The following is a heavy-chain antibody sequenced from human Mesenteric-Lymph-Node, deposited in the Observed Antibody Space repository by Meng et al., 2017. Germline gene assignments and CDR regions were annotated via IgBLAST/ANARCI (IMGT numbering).Heavy chain of an antibody. V-gene: IGHV3-7*01. D-gene: IGHD5-24*01. CDR3: ARDDGYRTVDY. Sequence: GGSLRLSCAASGFTFSSYEMNWVRQAAGRGLEWVANIKPDGSEEYYVDSVEGRFTVSRDNAKNSLFLQINSLRAEDTAVYYCARDDGYRTVDYWGQGTLVTSPQ. CDR2: IKPDGSEE. CDR1: GFTFSSYE. J-gene: IGHJ4*02.